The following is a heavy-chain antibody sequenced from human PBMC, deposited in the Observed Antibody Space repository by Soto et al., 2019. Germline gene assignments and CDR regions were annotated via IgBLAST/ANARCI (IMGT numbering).Heavy chain of an antibody. J-gene: IGHJ6*02. CDR1: GFTFSSYW. Sequence: EVQLVESGGGLVQPGGSLRLSCAASGFTFSSYWMSWVRQAPGKGLEWVANIKQDGSEKYYVDSVKGRFTISRDNAKNSLYLQMNSLRAEYTAVYYCAGFPAAGIYYYYGMDVWGQGTTVTVSS. V-gene: IGHV3-7*03. D-gene: IGHD6-13*01. CDR2: IKQDGSEK. CDR3: AGFPAAGIYYYYGMDV.